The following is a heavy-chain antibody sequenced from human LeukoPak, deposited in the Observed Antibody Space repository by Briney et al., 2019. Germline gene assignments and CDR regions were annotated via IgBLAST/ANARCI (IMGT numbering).Heavy chain of an antibody. D-gene: IGHD3-22*01. CDR2: IKSKTDGGTT. J-gene: IGHJ4*02. Sequence: GGSLRLSCAASGFTFSNAWMSWVRQAPGKGLGWVGRIKSKTDGGTTDYAAPVKGRFTISRDDSKNTLYLQMNSLKTEDTAVYYCTTVALQYYYDSSGYYSWDYWGQGTLVTVSS. V-gene: IGHV3-15*01. CDR1: GFTFSNAW. CDR3: TTVALQYYYDSSGYYSWDY.